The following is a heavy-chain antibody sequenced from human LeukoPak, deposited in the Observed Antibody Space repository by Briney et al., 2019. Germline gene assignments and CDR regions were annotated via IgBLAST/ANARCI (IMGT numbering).Heavy chain of an antibody. CDR1: GFTFSNAW. V-gene: IGHV3-23*01. D-gene: IGHD2-15*01. CDR2: ISGSGGST. CDR3: AKDRAVVVVAATFDY. Sequence: PGGSLRLSCAASGFTFSNAWMSWVRQAPGKGLEWVSAISGSGGSTYYADSVKGRFTISRDNSKNTLYLQMNSLRAEDTAVYYCAKDRAVVVVAATFDYWGQGTLVTVSS. J-gene: IGHJ4*02.